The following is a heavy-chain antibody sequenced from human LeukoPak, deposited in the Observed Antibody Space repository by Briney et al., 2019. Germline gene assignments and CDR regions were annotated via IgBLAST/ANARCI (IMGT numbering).Heavy chain of an antibody. CDR3: ARVSYYGSGSPADYFDY. Sequence: GASVKVSCKASGYTFTGYYMHWVRQAPGQGLEWMGWINPNSGGTNYAQKFQGRVTMTRDTSISTAYMELSRLRSDDTAVYYCARVSYYGSGSPADYFDYWGQGTLVTVSS. J-gene: IGHJ4*02. CDR1: GYTFTGYY. V-gene: IGHV1-2*02. CDR2: INPNSGGT. D-gene: IGHD3-10*01.